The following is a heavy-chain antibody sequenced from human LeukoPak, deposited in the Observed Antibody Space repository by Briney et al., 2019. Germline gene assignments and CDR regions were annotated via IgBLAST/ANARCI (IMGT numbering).Heavy chain of an antibody. D-gene: IGHD3-9*01. Sequence: SETLSLTCTVSGCSISSYYWSWIRQPAGKGLEWIGRIYTSGSTNYNPSLKSRVTMSVDTSKNQFSLKLSSVTAADTAVYYCAKYDILTGAFDYWGQGTLVTVSS. CDR2: IYTSGST. V-gene: IGHV4-4*07. CDR3: AKYDILTGAFDY. CDR1: GCSISSYY. J-gene: IGHJ4*02.